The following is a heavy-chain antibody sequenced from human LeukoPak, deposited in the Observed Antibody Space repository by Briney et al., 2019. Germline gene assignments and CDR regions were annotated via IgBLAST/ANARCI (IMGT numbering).Heavy chain of an antibody. CDR1: GGTFSSYA. D-gene: IGHD5-24*01. CDR3: ARDFGAERWLQTTDDY. V-gene: IGHV1-69*13. J-gene: IGHJ4*02. Sequence: SVKVSCKASGGTFSSYAISWVRQAPGQGLEWMGGIIPIFGTANYAQKFQGRVTITADESTSTAYMELSSLRSEDTAVYYCARDFGAERWLQTTDDYWGQGTLVTVSS. CDR2: IIPIFGTA.